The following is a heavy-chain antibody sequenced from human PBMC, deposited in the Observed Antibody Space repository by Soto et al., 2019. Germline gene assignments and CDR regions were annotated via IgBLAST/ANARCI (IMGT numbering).Heavy chain of an antibody. D-gene: IGHD2-2*01. V-gene: IGHV3-23*01. Sequence: PGGSLRLSCAASGFTFSSYAMSWVRQAPGKGLEWVSATTGSGYTTYYADSVKGRFTISRDNSKNTLFLQMNSLRPEDTALYYCAKAPRSSPAAFDFWGQGTMVPVSS. CDR1: GFTFSSYA. CDR2: TTGSGYTT. J-gene: IGHJ4*03. CDR3: AKAPRSSPAAFDF.